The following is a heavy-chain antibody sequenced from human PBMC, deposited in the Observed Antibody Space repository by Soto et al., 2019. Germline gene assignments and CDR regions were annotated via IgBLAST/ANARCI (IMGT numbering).Heavy chain of an antibody. Sequence: QVQLVESGGGLVKPGGSLRLSCAASGFTFSDYYRSWIRQAPGKGLEWVSYITRSSTYTNYADSVKGRFTISRDNAKNSLYLQMNSLRAEDTAVYYCARPQGGGYDLNYWGQGTLVTVSS. J-gene: IGHJ4*02. CDR1: GFTFSDYY. D-gene: IGHD5-12*01. V-gene: IGHV3-11*05. CDR2: ITRSSTYT. CDR3: ARPQGGGYDLNY.